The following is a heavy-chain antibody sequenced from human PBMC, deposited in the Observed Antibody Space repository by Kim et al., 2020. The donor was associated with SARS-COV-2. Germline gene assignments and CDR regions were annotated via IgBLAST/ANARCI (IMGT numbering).Heavy chain of an antibody. J-gene: IGHJ6*04. CDR2: INWKGGST. Sequence: GGSLRLSCAASGFILDDYGMSWVRQAPGKGLEWISGINWKGGSTGYADSVKGRFTISSDSAKNSLYLQMNSLRVEDTALYYCAREAVIVAGSAVYYYCMDVWGKGTKVTVSS. V-gene: IGHV3-20*04. CDR1: GFILDDYG. D-gene: IGHD6-13*01. CDR3: AREAVIVAGSAVYYYCMDV.